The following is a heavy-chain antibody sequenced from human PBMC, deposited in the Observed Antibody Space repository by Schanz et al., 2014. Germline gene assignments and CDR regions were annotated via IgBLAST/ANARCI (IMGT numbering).Heavy chain of an antibody. CDR1: GFTFSSYA. J-gene: IGHJ4*02. V-gene: IGHV3-30-3*01. CDR3: AKDPSHGDYDYYFDY. Sequence: QVQLVESGGGVVQPGRSLRLSCAASGFTFSSYAMHWVRQAPGKGLEWVAVISYDGRNKYYADSVKGRFTISRDNSKNTLYLQMNSLRADDTAVYYCAKDPSHGDYDYYFDYWGQGTLVTVSS. CDR2: ISYDGRNK. D-gene: IGHD3-22*01.